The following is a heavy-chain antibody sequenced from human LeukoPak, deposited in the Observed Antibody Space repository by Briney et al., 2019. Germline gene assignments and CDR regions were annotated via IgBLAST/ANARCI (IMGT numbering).Heavy chain of an antibody. CDR3: ARIFDS. V-gene: IGHV4-59*11. J-gene: IGHJ4*02. Sequence: SETLSLTCTVSGGSISSHYWSWIRQPPGKGLEWIGYIYYSGSTNYNPSLKSRVTISVDTSKNQFSLKLSSVTAADTAVYYCARIFDSWGQGTLVTVSS. CDR1: GGSISSHY. CDR2: IYYSGST.